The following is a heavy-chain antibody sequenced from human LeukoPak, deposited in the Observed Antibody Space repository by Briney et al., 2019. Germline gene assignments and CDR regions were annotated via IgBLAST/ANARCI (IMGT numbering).Heavy chain of an antibody. CDR1: GFSLSTSGVG. J-gene: IGHJ4*02. D-gene: IGHD5-12*01. V-gene: IGHV2-5*02. Sequence: SGPTLVKPTQTLTLTCTFSGFSLSTSGVGVCWIRQPPGTALEWLALIYWDDDKRYRPSLKSRLTISKDTSNNQVILTMTNLDQGDTATSDCVHGRGVATIFDYCGQGTLVTVSP. CDR2: IYWDDDK. CDR3: VHGRGVATIFDY.